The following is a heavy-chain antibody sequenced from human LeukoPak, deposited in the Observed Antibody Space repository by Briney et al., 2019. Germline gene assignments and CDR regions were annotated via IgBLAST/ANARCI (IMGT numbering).Heavy chain of an antibody. CDR3: ARGLDY. V-gene: IGHV3-7*05. Sequence: PVGSLTLSCAASGFTFSNYWMTWVRQAPGKGLEWVANIKQDGSEKYYVDSVKGRFTISRDNAKSSLSLQMNSLRAEDTAVYYCARGLDYWGQEPVDTVSS. J-gene: IGHJ4*02. CDR1: GFTFSNYW. CDR2: IKQDGSEK.